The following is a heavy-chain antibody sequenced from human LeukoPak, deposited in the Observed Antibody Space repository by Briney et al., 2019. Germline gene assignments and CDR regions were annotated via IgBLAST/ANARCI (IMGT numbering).Heavy chain of an antibody. Sequence: SVKVSCKASGATFSSYAISWVRQASGHGLEWIGRIIPILGITHYAQRFEGRVTITADASATTVYMELRSVTSEDTALYFCARQCGGSSVAAVFQYWGEGTLVTVSS. CDR2: IIPILGIT. J-gene: IGHJ1*01. D-gene: IGHD4-23*01. V-gene: IGHV1-69*04. CDR3: ARQCGGSSVAAVFQY. CDR1: GATFSSYA.